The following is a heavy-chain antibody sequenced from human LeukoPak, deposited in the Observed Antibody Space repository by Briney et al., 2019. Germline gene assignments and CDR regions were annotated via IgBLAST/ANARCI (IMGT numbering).Heavy chain of an antibody. Sequence: SQTLSLTCAISGDSVSSNSAAWNWIRHSPSRGLEWLGSTYYRSKWYNDYAVSVKSRITIDPDTSKNQYSLQLNSVTPEVTAFYYCARDATGYSAWDFAYNWFDRWGKGTLVTVCS. V-gene: IGHV6-1*01. CDR1: GDSVSSNSAA. CDR3: ARDATGYSAWDFAYNWFDR. J-gene: IGHJ5*02. CDR2: TYYRSKWYN. D-gene: IGHD1-26*01.